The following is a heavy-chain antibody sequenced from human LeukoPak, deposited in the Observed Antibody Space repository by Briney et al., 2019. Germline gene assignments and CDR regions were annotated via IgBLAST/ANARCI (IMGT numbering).Heavy chain of an antibody. CDR2: IIPIFGTA. J-gene: IGHJ6*03. CDR1: GGTFSSYA. D-gene: IGHD6-6*01. V-gene: IGHV1-69*05. Sequence: SVKVSCKASGGTFSSYAISWVRQAPGQGLEWMEGIIPIFGTANYAQKFQGRVTITTDESTSTAYMELSSLRSEDTAVYYCARDHQGVAARPNYYYYMDVWGKGTTVTVSS. CDR3: ARDHQGVAARPNYYYYMDV.